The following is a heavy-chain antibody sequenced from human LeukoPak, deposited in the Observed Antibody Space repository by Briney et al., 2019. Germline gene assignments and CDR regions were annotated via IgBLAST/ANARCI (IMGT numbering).Heavy chain of an antibody. Sequence: PGGSLRLSCAASGFTFSSYWMSWVRQAPGKGLEWVAVISYDGSNKYYADSVKGRFTISRDNSKNTLYLQMNSLRAEDTAVYYCAKGYKDLGEWESRDYYGMDVWGQGTTVTVSS. D-gene: IGHD3-10*01. V-gene: IGHV3-30*18. CDR2: ISYDGSNK. CDR1: GFTFSSYW. J-gene: IGHJ6*02. CDR3: AKGYKDLGEWESRDYYGMDV.